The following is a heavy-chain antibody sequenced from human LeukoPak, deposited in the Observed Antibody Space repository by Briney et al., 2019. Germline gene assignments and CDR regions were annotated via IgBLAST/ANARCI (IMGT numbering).Heavy chain of an antibody. D-gene: IGHD6-13*01. Sequence: SETLSLTCTVSGGSISSYYWSWIRQPPGKGLEWIGYIYYSGSTNYNPSLKSRVTISVDTSKNQFSLKLSSVTAADTAVYYCARLSYSSSWYRSGWYFDLWGRGTLVTVSS. CDR3: ARLSYSSSWYRSGWYFDL. J-gene: IGHJ2*01. V-gene: IGHV4-59*01. CDR2: IYYSGST. CDR1: GGSISSYY.